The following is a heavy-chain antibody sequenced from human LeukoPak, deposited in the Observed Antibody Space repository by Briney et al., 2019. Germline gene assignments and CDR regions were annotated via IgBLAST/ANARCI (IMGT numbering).Heavy chain of an antibody. CDR2: INSDGSST. Sequence: GGSLRLSCAASGFTFSSYWMHWVRQAPGKGLVWVSRINSDGSSTSYADSVKGRFTISRDNAKNTLYLQMNSLRAEDTAVYYCARGTFSSSYLYYFDYWGQGTLVTVSS. D-gene: IGHD6-13*01. V-gene: IGHV3-74*01. CDR1: GFTFSSYW. CDR3: ARGTFSSSYLYYFDY. J-gene: IGHJ4*02.